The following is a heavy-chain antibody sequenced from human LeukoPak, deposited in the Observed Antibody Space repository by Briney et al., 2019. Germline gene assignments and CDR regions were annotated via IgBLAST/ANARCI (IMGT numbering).Heavy chain of an antibody. V-gene: IGHV1-69*13. CDR1: GGTFSSYA. J-gene: IGHJ6*03. CDR3: ARGGSTIFDDYYYYMDV. D-gene: IGHD3-3*01. CDR2: IIPIFGTA. Sequence: GASVKVSCKASGGTFSSYAISWVRQAPGQGLEWMGGIIPIFGTANYAQKFQGRVTITADESTSTAYMELSSLRSEDTAVYYCARGGSTIFDDYYYYMDVWGKGTTVTVSS.